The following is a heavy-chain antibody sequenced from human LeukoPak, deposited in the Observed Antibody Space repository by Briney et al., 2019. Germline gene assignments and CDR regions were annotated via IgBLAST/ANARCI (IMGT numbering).Heavy chain of an antibody. CDR1: GFTFSSYW. Sequence: PGGSLRLSCAASGFTFSSYWMSWVRQAPGKGLEWVANIKQDGSEKYYVDSVKGRFTISRDNAQNSLYLQMNSLRAEDTAVYYCARDFRLGRTTVTTSYAFDIWGQGTMVTVSS. CDR3: ARDFRLGRTTVTTSYAFDI. J-gene: IGHJ3*02. D-gene: IGHD4-17*01. V-gene: IGHV3-7*01. CDR2: IKQDGSEK.